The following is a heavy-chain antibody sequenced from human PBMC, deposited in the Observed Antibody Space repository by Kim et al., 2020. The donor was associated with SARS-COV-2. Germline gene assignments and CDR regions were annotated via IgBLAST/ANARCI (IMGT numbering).Heavy chain of an antibody. Sequence: GGSLRLSCAASGFTFSSYAMSWVRQAPGKGLEWVSAISGSGGSTYYADSVKGRFTISRDNSKNTLYLQMNSLRAEDTAVYYCAKDYYYDSSGYINPLYYFDYWGQGTLVTVSS. D-gene: IGHD3-22*01. CDR1: GFTFSSYA. CDR2: ISGSGGST. V-gene: IGHV3-23*01. CDR3: AKDYYYDSSGYINPLYYFDY. J-gene: IGHJ4*02.